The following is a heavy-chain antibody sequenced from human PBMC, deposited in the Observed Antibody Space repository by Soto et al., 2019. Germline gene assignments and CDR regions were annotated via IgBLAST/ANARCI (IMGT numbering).Heavy chain of an antibody. D-gene: IGHD3-10*01. Sequence: QVQLQESGPGLVKPSQTLSLTCTVSGGSISSGGYYWSWIRQHPGKGLEWIGYIYYSGSTYYNPSLKRRVTISVDTSKNQFSLKLSSVTAADTAVYYCARVIITMVRGTIFDYWGQGTLVTVSS. CDR1: GGSISSGGYY. V-gene: IGHV4-31*03. J-gene: IGHJ4*02. CDR2: IYYSGST. CDR3: ARVIITMVRGTIFDY.